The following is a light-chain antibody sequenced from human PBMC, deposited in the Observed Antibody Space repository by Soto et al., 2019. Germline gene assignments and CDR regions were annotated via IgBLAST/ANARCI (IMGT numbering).Light chain of an antibody. CDR1: STDVGAYKY. V-gene: IGLV2-11*01. Sequence: QSVLTQPRSVSGSPGQSVTMSCTGTSTDVGAYKYVSWYQQHPGKAPKLILYDVTKRPSGVPDRFSGSKSGNTASLTISALQAEDEADYYCCSYTGTYTSSVFGTGTKVTV. CDR3: CSYTGTYTSSV. CDR2: DVT. J-gene: IGLJ1*01.